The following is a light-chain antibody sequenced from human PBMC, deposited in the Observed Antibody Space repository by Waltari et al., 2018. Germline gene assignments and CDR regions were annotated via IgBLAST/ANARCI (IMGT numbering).Light chain of an antibody. Sequence: NFMLTQPHSLSESPGKTVTISCTGSSGSLASNYVQWYQQRPGSAPTTVIYEDNQRPSGVPDRFSGSIDSSSNSASLTISGLKTEDEADYYYQSYDSSNHEGVFGGGTKLTVL. CDR1: SGSLASNY. J-gene: IGLJ2*01. V-gene: IGLV6-57*02. CDR2: EDN. CDR3: QSYDSSNHEGV.